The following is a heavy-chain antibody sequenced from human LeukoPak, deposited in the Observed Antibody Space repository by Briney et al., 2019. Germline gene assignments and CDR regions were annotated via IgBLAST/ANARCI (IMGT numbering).Heavy chain of an antibody. J-gene: IGHJ4*02. V-gene: IGHV4-39*01. D-gene: IGHD6-25*01. CDR1: GGSISPISSSTSC. Sequence: PSETLSLTCTVSGGSISPISSSTSCWGWIRQAPGKGLEWIGSLFYGENTHYNPSLKSRATLSVDSSKNQFSLKLTSVTAADAAVYFCAKQLPTAAADTRGYFDYWGQGTVVTVSS. CDR3: AKQLPTAAADTRGYFDY. CDR2: LFYGENT.